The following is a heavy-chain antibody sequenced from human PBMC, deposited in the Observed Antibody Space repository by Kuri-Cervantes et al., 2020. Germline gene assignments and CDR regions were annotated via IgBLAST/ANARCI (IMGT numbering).Heavy chain of an antibody. CDR3: ACPAYGSWPV. Sequence: GESLKISCAASGFTFSSYWMSWVRQAPGKGLEWVANIKRDGSEKYYVDSVKGRFTISRDNAKNSLYLQMNSLRAEDTAVYYCACPAYGSWPVWGQGTTVTVSS. CDR2: IKRDGSEK. D-gene: IGHD3-10*01. CDR1: GFTFSSYW. V-gene: IGHV3-7*01. J-gene: IGHJ6*02.